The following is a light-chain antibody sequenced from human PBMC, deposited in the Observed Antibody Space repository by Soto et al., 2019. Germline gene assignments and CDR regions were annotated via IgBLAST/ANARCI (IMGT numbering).Light chain of an antibody. CDR3: QQYYSFRWT. Sequence: VIGMTQSPSLLSAATGDRVTISCRMRQGISSYLAWYQQKTGKAPELLNYAASTLQSGVPSRFSGSGSGTDFTLTISCLLSEDCATYYCQQYYSFRWTFGQGTKVEIK. J-gene: IGKJ1*01. CDR1: QGISSY. CDR2: AAS. V-gene: IGKV1D-8*03.